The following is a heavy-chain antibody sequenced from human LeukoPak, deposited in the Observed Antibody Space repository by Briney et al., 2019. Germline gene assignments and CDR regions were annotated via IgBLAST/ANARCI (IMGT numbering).Heavy chain of an antibody. V-gene: IGHV4-39*07. CDR2: INHSGST. J-gene: IGHJ4*02. D-gene: IGHD2-15*01. CDR1: GGSISSSSYY. Sequence: SETLSLTCTVSGGSISSSSYYWSWIRQPPGKGLEWIGEINHSGSTSYNPSLKSRVTISVDTSKNQFSLKLRSVTAADTAVYYCATGWVPDCSGGSCSLYYFDFWGQGTLVTVSS. CDR3: ATGWVPDCSGGSCSLYYFDF.